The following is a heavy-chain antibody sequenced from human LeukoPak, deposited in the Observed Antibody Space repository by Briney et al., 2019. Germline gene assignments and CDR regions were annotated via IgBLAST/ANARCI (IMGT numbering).Heavy chain of an antibody. J-gene: IGHJ6*02. CDR3: AKEYGSSGWYTPYYYYYGMDV. Sequence: GGSLRLFCAASGFTFSSYAMSWVRQAPGKGLEWVSAISGSGGSTYYADSVKGRFTISRDNSKNTLYLQMNSLRAEDTAVYYCAKEYGSSGWYTPYYYYYGMDVWGQGTTVTVSS. D-gene: IGHD6-19*01. CDR1: GFTFSSYA. V-gene: IGHV3-23*01. CDR2: ISGSGGST.